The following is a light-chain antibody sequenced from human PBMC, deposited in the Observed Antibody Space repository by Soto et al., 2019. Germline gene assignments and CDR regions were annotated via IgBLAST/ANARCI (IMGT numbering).Light chain of an antibody. V-gene: IGKV1-12*01. CDR2: ATS. CDR3: QQANSFPDT. J-gene: IGKJ2*01. CDR1: QGISNW. Sequence: DIQMTQSPSSVSASVGDRVTITCRASQGISNWLAWYQQKAGKAPKLLIYATSTLQSGVPSRFRGSGSGTEFTLTISSLQPEDVATYYCQQANSFPDTFGQGTKLEIK.